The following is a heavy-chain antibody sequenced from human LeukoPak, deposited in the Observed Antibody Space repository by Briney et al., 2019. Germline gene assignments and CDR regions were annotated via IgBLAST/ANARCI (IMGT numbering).Heavy chain of an antibody. CDR1: GGSISSSSYY. D-gene: IGHD3-3*01. V-gene: IGHV4-39*07. J-gene: IGHJ4*02. Sequence: SETLSLTCTVSGGSISSSSYYWGWIRQPPGKGLEWIGSIYYSGSTYYNPSLKSRVTISVDTSKNQFSLKLSSVTAADTAVYYCARNLKYDFWSGYYEIPPYYFDYWGQGTLVTVSS. CDR2: IYYSGST. CDR3: ARNLKYDFWSGYYEIPPYYFDY.